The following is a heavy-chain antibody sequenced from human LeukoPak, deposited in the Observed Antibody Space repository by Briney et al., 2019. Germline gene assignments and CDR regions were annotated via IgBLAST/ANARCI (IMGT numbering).Heavy chain of an antibody. Sequence: SEALSLTCAVYVGSFRGYYWSWIRQPPGKGREWIGEINHSGSTNYNPSRKSRVTISVDTSKHQVSLMLSSVTPEDTAVYYCARAASYSSSYDYWGRGTLVTDSS. CDR1: VGSFRGYY. D-gene: IGHD6-13*01. J-gene: IGHJ4*02. V-gene: IGHV4-34*01. CDR2: INHSGST. CDR3: ARAASYSSSYDY.